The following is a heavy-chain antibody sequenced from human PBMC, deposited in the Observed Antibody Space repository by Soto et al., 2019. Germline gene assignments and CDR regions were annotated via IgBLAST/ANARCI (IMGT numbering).Heavy chain of an antibody. CDR1: GGSFSGYY. CDR2: INHSGST. CDR3: ARGGPHCSGGSCYYMDV. Sequence: PSETLSLTCAVYGGSFSGYYWSWIRQPPGKGLEWIGEINHSGSTNYNPSLKSRVTISVDTSKNQFSLKLSSVTAADTAVYYCARGGPHCSGGSCYYMDVWGKGTTVTVS. J-gene: IGHJ6*03. D-gene: IGHD2-15*01. V-gene: IGHV4-34*01.